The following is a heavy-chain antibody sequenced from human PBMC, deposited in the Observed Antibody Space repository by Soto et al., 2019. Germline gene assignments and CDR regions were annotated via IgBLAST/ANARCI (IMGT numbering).Heavy chain of an antibody. D-gene: IGHD3-10*01. CDR1: GGSFSGYY. V-gene: IGHV4-34*01. CDR3: ARPRRPIYYYGSGSYGGFQH. CDR2: INHSGST. Sequence: SETLSLTCAVYGGSFSGYYWSWIRQPPGKGLEWIGEINHSGSTNYNPSLKSRVTISVDTSKNQFSLKLSSVTAADTAVYYCARPRRPIYYYGSGSYGGFQHRGQRTPVTVSS. J-gene: IGHJ1*01.